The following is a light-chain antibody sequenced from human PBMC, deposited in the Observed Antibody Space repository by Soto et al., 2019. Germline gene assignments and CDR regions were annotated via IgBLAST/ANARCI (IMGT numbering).Light chain of an antibody. CDR3: QQRSNWPLVT. CDR1: QSVSSY. Sequence: EIVLTQSPATLSLSPGERATLSCRASQSVSSYLAGYQQKPGQPPRLLIYDASNRATGIPARFSGRGSGTDFTLTISRLETEDFAVYYCQQRSNWPLVTFGPGTRVDV. V-gene: IGKV3-11*01. J-gene: IGKJ3*01. CDR2: DAS.